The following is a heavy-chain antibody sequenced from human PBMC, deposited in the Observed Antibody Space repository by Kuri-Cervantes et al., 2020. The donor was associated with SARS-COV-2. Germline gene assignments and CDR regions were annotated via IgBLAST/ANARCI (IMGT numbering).Heavy chain of an antibody. CDR2: IYYSGST. Sequence: LRLSCTVSGGSISSSSYYWGWIRQPPGKGLEWIGSIYYSGSTYYNPSLKSRVTISVDTSKNQFSLKLSSVTAADTAVYYCARHNNCSGGSCYAGPFDYWGQGTLVTVSS. J-gene: IGHJ4*02. CDR1: GGSISSSSYY. D-gene: IGHD2-15*01. CDR3: ARHNNCSGGSCYAGPFDY. V-gene: IGHV4-39*01.